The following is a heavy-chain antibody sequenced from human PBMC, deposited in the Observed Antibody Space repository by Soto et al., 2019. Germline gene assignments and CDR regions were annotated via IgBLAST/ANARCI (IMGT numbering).Heavy chain of an antibody. D-gene: IGHD6-13*01. CDR3: ARHAFSWYVDY. V-gene: IGHV4-39*01. Sequence: QLQLQESGPGLVKPSETLSLTCTVSGGSISSSSYYWGWIRQPPGKGLEWIGSIYYSGSTYYNPSLKSRVTLSVDTSKNQFSLKLSSVTAADTAVYYCARHAFSWYVDYWGQGTLVTVSS. J-gene: IGHJ4*02. CDR1: GGSISSSSYY. CDR2: IYYSGST.